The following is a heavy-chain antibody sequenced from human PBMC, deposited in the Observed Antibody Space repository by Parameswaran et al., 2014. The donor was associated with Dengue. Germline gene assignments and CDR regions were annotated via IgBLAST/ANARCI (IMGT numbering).Heavy chain of an antibody. CDR3: AKGGISGFYYYYAMDV. J-gene: IGHJ6*02. Sequence: VRQAPGKGLEWVAVILYDGSNKYYVDSVKGRFTISRDNSKNTLYLQMNSLRAEDTAVYYCAKGGISGFYYYYAMDVWGQGTTVTVSS. CDR2: ILYDGSNK. V-gene: IGHV3-30*18. D-gene: IGHD3-10*01.